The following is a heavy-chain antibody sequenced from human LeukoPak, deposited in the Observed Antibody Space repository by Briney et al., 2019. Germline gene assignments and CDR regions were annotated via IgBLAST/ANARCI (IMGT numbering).Heavy chain of an antibody. D-gene: IGHD3-22*01. Sequence: SETLSLTCTVSGGSIGSYYWSWIRQPPGKGLEWIGYIYYSGSTDYNPSLKSRVTISVDTSKNQFSLKLSSVTAADTAVYYCARDVSRDYYDSSGLFDYWGQGTLVTVSS. CDR1: GGSIGSYY. CDR2: IYYSGST. J-gene: IGHJ4*02. CDR3: ARDVSRDYYDSSGLFDY. V-gene: IGHV4-59*01.